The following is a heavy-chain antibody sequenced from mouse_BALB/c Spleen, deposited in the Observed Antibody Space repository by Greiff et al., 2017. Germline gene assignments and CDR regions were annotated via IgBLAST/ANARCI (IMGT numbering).Heavy chain of an antibody. CDR2: ISSGSSTI. J-gene: IGHJ3*01. CDR3: ASHYRYDERSFAY. V-gene: IGHV5-17*02. Sequence: EVKLVESGGGLVQPGGSRKLSCAASGFTFSSFGMHWVRQAPEKGLEWVAYISSGSSTIYYADTVKGRFTISRDNPKNTLFLQMTSLRSEDTAMYYCASHYRYDERSFAYWGQGTLVTVSA. CDR1: GFTFSSFG. D-gene: IGHD2-14*01.